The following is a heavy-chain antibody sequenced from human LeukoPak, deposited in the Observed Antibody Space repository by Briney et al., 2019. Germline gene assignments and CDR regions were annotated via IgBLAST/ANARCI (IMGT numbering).Heavy chain of an antibody. CDR2: INFSGDNRGDNT. CDR3: VATFTVFGVVSTIE. D-gene: IGHD3-3*01. Sequence: GGSLRLSCAAFGFTFKIYTMNWVRQAPGKGLEWVSGINFSGDNRGDNTYYADSVRGRFSISRDNSQNTVFLQMNSLRVEDTAAYYCVATFTVFGVVSTIEWGQGTLVTVSS. V-gene: IGHV3-23*01. J-gene: IGHJ4*02. CDR1: GFTFKIYT.